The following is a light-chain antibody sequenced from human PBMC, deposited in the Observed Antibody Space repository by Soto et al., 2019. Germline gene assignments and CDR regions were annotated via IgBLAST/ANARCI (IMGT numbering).Light chain of an antibody. CDR3: QQYGSSPLT. Sequence: ETVLTQSPGTLSLSPGERATLSCRASQSVSSSYLAWYQQKPGQAPRLLIYDASNRATGIPARFSGSGSGTDFTLTISRLEPEDFAVYYCQQYGSSPLTFGGGTKVDIK. CDR1: QSVSSSY. V-gene: IGKV3-20*01. J-gene: IGKJ4*01. CDR2: DAS.